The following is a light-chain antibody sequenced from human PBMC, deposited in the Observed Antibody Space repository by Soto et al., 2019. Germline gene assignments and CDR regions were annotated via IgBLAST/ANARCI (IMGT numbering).Light chain of an antibody. Sequence: EIVLTQSPGTLSLSPGERATLSCRASQSVSSSYLAWYQQKPGQAPRLLIYGASSRATGIPDRLSGSGSGTDLTLIISRLEHEDFAVYYCHQYDSSPLTFGGGTKVEIK. CDR3: HQYDSSPLT. V-gene: IGKV3-20*01. CDR1: QSVSSSY. J-gene: IGKJ4*01. CDR2: GAS.